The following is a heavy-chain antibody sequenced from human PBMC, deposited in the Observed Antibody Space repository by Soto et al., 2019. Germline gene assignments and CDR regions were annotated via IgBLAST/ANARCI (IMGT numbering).Heavy chain of an antibody. V-gene: IGHV3-30*18. CDR2: ISYDGSNK. J-gene: IGHJ6*02. CDR3: ANGAGNYDSSGYYLFYYYYGMDV. Sequence: RLSCAASGFTFSSYGMHWVRQAPGKGLEWVAVISYDGSNKYYADSVKGRFTISRDNSKNTLYLQMNSLRAEDTAVYYCANGAGNYDSSGYYLFYYYYGMDVWGQGTTVTVSS. D-gene: IGHD3-22*01. CDR1: GFTFSSYG.